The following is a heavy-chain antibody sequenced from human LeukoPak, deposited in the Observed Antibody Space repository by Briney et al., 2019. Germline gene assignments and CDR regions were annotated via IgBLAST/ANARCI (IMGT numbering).Heavy chain of an antibody. V-gene: IGHV3-7*02. CDR3: AKNGGPHGMDV. J-gene: IGHJ6*02. CDR1: GFTFSSTW. Sequence: GGSLRLSCAASGFTFSSTWMSWVRQAPGKGLEWVANIKHDGSETNYVNSVKGRFTISRDNAKNSLHLQMNSLRVEDTAVYYCAKNGGPHGMDVWGQGTTVTVSS. CDR2: IKHDGSET. D-gene: IGHD3-16*01.